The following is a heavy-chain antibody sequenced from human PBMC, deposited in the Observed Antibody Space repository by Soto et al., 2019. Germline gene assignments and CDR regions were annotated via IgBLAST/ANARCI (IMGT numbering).Heavy chain of an antibody. V-gene: IGHV1-8*01. D-gene: IGHD5-12*01. J-gene: IGHJ6*02. CDR1: GYTFTSYD. Sequence: ASVKVSCKASGYTFTSYDINWVRQATGQGLEWMGWMNPNSGNTGYAQKFQGRVTMTRNTSISTAYMELSSLRSEDTAVYYCARVGYAKYYYYGMDVWGQGTTVTVSS. CDR2: MNPNSGNT. CDR3: ARVGYAKYYYYGMDV.